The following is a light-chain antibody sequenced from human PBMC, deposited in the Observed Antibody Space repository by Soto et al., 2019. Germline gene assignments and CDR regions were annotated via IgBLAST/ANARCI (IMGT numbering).Light chain of an antibody. CDR2: DNT. CDR3: GAWDSSLNAGV. Sequence: QSALTQPPLVSAAPGQKVTISCSGSSSNVGDNYVSWYQQLPGTGPKLLIYDNTKRPSGIPGRFSGTKSGTSATLGITGLQTGDEADYYCGAWDSSLNAGVFGGGTQLTVL. CDR1: SSNVGDNY. V-gene: IGLV1-51*01. J-gene: IGLJ2*01.